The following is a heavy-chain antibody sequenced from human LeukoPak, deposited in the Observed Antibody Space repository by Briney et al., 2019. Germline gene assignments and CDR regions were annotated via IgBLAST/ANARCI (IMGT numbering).Heavy chain of an antibody. CDR1: GGSINSYY. J-gene: IGHJ5*02. V-gene: IGHV4-59*08. CDR3: ARQNPPGSKKGWFDP. CDR2: IYYNGVT. D-gene: IGHD6-25*01. Sequence: SETLSLTCTVSGGSINSYYWTWIRQPPGKGLEWIACIYYNGVTNYKSSLESRLTISVDPSKNQFSLRLRSVTAADTAVYYCARQNPPGSKKGWFDPWGQGTLVTVSS.